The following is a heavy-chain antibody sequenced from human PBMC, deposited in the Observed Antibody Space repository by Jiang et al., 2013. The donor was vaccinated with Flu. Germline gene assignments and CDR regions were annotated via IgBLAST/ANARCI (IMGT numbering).Heavy chain of an antibody. CDR2: ISSSSSYI. J-gene: IGHJ4*02. CDR3: ASLGSGEYSSSSGGDY. Sequence: SSISSSSSYIYYADSVKGRFTISRDNAKNSLYLQMNSLRAEDTAVYYCASLGSGEYSSSSGGDYWGQGTLVTVSS. V-gene: IGHV3-21*01. D-gene: IGHD6-6*01.